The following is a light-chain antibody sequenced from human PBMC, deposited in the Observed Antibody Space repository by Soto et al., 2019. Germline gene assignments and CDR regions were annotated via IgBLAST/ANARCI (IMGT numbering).Light chain of an antibody. Sequence: DIQLTQSPSFLSASVGDGVTITCRASQGISDYLAWYQQKPGKAPKLLIYTASTLQTGVPSRFSGRGSGTEFTLTISSLQPEDFATYYCQQRHSYPITFGQGTRLEIK. CDR1: QGISDY. CDR3: QQRHSYPIT. V-gene: IGKV1-9*01. J-gene: IGKJ5*01. CDR2: TAS.